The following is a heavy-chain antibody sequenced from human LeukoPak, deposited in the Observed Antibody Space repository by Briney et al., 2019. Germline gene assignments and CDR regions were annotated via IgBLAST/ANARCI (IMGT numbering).Heavy chain of an antibody. V-gene: IGHV3-7*01. D-gene: IGHD6-19*01. CDR1: GFTFSTYW. Sequence: GGSLRLSCAASGFTFSTYWMSWVRQAPGKGLEWVANIKSDGGEKYYVDSVKGRFTISRDNAKNSLYLQMSSLRAEDTAMYYCSTRQRTSCRYGNAFDIWGQGTMVTVSS. CDR2: IKSDGGEK. J-gene: IGHJ3*02. CDR3: STRQRTSCRYGNAFDI.